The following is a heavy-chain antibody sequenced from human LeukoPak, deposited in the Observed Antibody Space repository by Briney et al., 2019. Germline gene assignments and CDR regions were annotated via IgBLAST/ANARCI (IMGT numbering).Heavy chain of an antibody. CDR3: ARDPWVQWLDFYYYYGMDV. D-gene: IGHD6-19*01. V-gene: IGHV1-18*01. CDR1: GYDLTSYG. Sequence: GASVKVSCKASGYDLTSYGISWVRQAPGQGLEWMGWISAYNGNTKYVQKFQGRVTMTTDTSTSTAYMEVRSLRSDDTAVYYCARDPWVQWLDFYYYYGMDVWGQGTTVIVSS. CDR2: ISAYNGNT. J-gene: IGHJ6*02.